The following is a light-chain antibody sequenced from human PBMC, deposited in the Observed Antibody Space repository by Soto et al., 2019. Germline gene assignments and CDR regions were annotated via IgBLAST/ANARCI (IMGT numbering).Light chain of an antibody. CDR1: SSNIGSNY. V-gene: IGLV1-47*01. CDR2: RNN. J-gene: IGLJ3*02. Sequence: QSVLTQPPSASGTPGQRVTISCSGSSSNIGSNYVYWYQQLPGTAPKLLIYRNNQRPSGVPDRFSGSKSGTSASLAISGLRSEGEADYYCAAWDDSLSGPGFGGGTKLTVL. CDR3: AAWDDSLSGPG.